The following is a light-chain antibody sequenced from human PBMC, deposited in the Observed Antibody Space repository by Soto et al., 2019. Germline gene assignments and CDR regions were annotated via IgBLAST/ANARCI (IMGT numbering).Light chain of an antibody. J-gene: IGKJ2*01. CDR1: QTTTNY. CDR2: GTS. CDR3: QQSHSSPPYT. Sequence: DIQMTQSPSALSASVGDRVTITCRASQTTTNYLNCYQKKPGKAPKLLIYGTSTLESEVSSRFSGSGSGTEFTLTIRNVQPEDFATYYCQQSHSSPPYTFGQGTKLEIK. V-gene: IGKV1-39*01.